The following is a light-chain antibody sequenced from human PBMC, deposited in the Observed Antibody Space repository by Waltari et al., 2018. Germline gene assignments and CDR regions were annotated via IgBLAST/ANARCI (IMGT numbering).Light chain of an antibody. Sequence: DIVLTQAPDSLAASLGDRVPINCKSRQGLLYNSNDKNYLAWYQQNPGQPPKLLFYWASTRHSGVPDRFSGSGSATDFTLTISSLQAEDVAVYYCQQYYSRRTFGQGTRVEIK. J-gene: IGKJ1*01. CDR3: QQYYSRRT. CDR1: QGLLYNSNDKNY. V-gene: IGKV4-1*01. CDR2: WAS.